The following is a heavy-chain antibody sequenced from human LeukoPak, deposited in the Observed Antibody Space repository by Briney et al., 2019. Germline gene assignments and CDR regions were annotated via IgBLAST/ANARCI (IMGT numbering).Heavy chain of an antibody. CDR1: GYTLTELS. J-gene: IGHJ6*03. CDR3: ATEVSPYYDFWSGYYMDV. Sequence: ASVNVSCKVSGYTLTELSMHWVRQAPGKGLEWMGGFDPEDGETIYAQKFQGRVTTTEDTSTDTAYMELSSLRSEDTAVYYCATEVSPYYDFWSGYYMDVWGKGTTVTVSS. D-gene: IGHD3-3*01. V-gene: IGHV1-24*01. CDR2: FDPEDGET.